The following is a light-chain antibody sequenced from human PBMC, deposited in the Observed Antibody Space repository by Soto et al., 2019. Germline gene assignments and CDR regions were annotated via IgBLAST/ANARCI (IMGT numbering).Light chain of an antibody. Sequence: QSALTQPRSVSGSPGQSVTISCTGTSSDVGGYDYVSWYQHHPGKAPQLMTYDVNKRPSGVPDRFSGSKSGNTASLTISGLQAEDEADYYCRSYAGSYPYVFGTGTKLTVL. CDR2: DVN. CDR3: RSYAGSYPYV. CDR1: SSDVGGYDY. J-gene: IGLJ1*01. V-gene: IGLV2-11*01.